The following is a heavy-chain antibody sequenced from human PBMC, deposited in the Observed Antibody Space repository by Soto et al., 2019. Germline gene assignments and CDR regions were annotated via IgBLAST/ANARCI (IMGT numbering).Heavy chain of an antibody. J-gene: IGHJ4*02. Sequence: EVQLVESGGGLVKTGGSLRLSCAASGFTFTDAWMNWVRQAPGKGLEWVGGIKNKTAGGAIDYTTPVEGRVTISRDDSENTLYLQMNSLKTEDTAVYYCATDGGRWGQGTLVTVSS. CDR2: IKNKTAGGAI. CDR3: ATDGGR. V-gene: IGHV3-15*07. CDR1: GFTFTDAW.